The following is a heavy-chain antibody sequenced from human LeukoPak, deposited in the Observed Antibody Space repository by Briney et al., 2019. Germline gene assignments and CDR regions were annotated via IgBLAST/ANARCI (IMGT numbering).Heavy chain of an antibody. Sequence: GASVKVSCKASGYTFTTYGISWVRQAPGQGLEWVGWINGETGNTNYARRLQNRVTMTTDTYTNTAYMELRSLRSDDTAVYYCARRRRGLYGMDVWGQGTAVTVS. CDR3: ARRRRGLYGMDV. J-gene: IGHJ6*02. CDR1: GYTFTTYG. V-gene: IGHV1-18*01. CDR2: INGETGNT.